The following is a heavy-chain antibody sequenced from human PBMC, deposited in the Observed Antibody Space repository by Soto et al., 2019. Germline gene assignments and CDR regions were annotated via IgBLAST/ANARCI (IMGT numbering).Heavy chain of an antibody. V-gene: IGHV5-51*01. CDR1: GYTFSNFW. CDR3: ARSPRSSPYFDY. Sequence: VESLKISCQCSGYTFSNFWIGWLRQLPVKGLEWIGVIYPGDHETRYSPSFHGKVTISADKSINTAYPQWNSLEASDTAFYFCARSPRSSPYFDYWGQGALVTVSS. J-gene: IGHJ4*02. D-gene: IGHD6-13*01. CDR2: IYPGDHET.